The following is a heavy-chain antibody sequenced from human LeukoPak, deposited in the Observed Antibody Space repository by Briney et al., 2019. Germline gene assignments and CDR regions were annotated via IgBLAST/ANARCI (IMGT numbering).Heavy chain of an antibody. Sequence: GGSLRLSCAASGFTFSSYSMQWVRQAPGKGLEWVSSISSSSTYIYYADSVEGRFTLSRDNAKNSLYLQMNSLRAEDTAVYYCARGTYGDYVVDYWGQGTLVIVSS. CDR2: ISSSSTYI. J-gene: IGHJ4*02. CDR1: GFTFSSYS. CDR3: ARGTYGDYVVDY. V-gene: IGHV3-21*01. D-gene: IGHD4-17*01.